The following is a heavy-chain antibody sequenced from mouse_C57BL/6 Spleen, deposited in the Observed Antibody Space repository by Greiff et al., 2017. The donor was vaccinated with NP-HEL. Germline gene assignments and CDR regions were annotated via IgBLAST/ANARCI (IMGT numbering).Heavy chain of an antibody. CDR1: GYSITSGYY. V-gene: IGHV3-6*01. D-gene: IGHD2-4*01. CDR2: ISYDGSN. CDR3: ARDRIYDYGAMDY. J-gene: IGHJ4*01. Sequence: DVKLQESGPGLVKPSQSLSLTCSVTGYSITSGYYWNWIRQFPGNKLEWMGYISYDGSNNYNPSLKNRISITRDTSKNQFFLKLNSVTTEDTATYYCARDRIYDYGAMDYWGQGTSVTVSS.